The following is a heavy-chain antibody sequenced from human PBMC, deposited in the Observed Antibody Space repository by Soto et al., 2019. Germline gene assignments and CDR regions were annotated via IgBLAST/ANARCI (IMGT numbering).Heavy chain of an antibody. J-gene: IGHJ3*02. CDR1: GDTFSNYA. V-gene: IGHV1-69*12. CDR3: ARVSSSGGTFRDDASDI. CDR2: IVPIFRTT. D-gene: IGHD1-7*01. Sequence: QVQLVQSGAEVKKSGSSVKVACKVSGDTFSNYAINWVRRAPGQGLEWMGAIVPIFRTTNYAQKFQGRVTITADESTITGYKELSTLRSDETDIYYCARVSSSGGTFRDDASDIWGEGTNVTVSS.